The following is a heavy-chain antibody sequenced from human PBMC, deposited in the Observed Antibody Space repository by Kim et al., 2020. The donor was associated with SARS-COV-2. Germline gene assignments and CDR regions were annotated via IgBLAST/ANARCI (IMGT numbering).Heavy chain of an antibody. CDR2: IYYSGST. Sequence: SETLSLTCTVSGGSISSGDYYWSWIRQPPGKGLEWIGYIYYSGSTYYNPSLKSRVTISVDTSKNQFSLKLSSVTAADTAVYYCARGAAAGTLYPYYYYGMDVWGQATTVTVSS. CDR1: GGSISSGDYY. D-gene: IGHD6-13*01. CDR3: ARGAAAGTLYPYYYYGMDV. J-gene: IGHJ6*02. V-gene: IGHV4-30-4*01.